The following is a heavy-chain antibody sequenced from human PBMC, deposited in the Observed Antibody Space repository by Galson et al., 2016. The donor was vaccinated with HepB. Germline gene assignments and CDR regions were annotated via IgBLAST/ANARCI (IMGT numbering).Heavy chain of an antibody. Sequence: SLRLSCAASGFTFSSYAMSWVRQAPGKGLQWVSAIGGSGVSRYYADSVQGRFTISRDNPKNTLYLQMSSLRDEDTAVYYCTKDRIDSSGWPRDYWGQGTLVTVST. CDR1: GFTFSSYA. V-gene: IGHV3-23*01. D-gene: IGHD6-19*01. J-gene: IGHJ4*02. CDR3: TKDRIDSSGWPRDY. CDR2: IGGSGVSR.